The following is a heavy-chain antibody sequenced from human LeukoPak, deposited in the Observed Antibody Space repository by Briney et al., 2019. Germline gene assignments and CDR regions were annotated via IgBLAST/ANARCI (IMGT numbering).Heavy chain of an antibody. Sequence: GSLRLSCAASGFTFSNYAMRWVRQAPGQGLEWVSAITRSGDGPYYADSVKGRFTISRDNSRNTLFLQMSSLRAEDTAIYYCAKDRDITEWYKDAFDVWGQGTMVTVPS. CDR3: AKDRDITEWYKDAFDV. CDR2: ITRSGDGP. V-gene: IGHV3-23*01. CDR1: GFTFSNYA. D-gene: IGHD1-1*01. J-gene: IGHJ3*01.